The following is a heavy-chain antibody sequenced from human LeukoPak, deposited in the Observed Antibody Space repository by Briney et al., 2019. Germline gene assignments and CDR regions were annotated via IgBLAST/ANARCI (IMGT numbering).Heavy chain of an antibody. CDR2: IIPIFGTA. CDR3: ARGKTYYYDSSGYFYFDY. Sequence: SVTVSCKASGGTFSSYAISWVRQAPGQGLEWMGGIIPIFGTANYAQKFQGRVTITADESTSTAYMELSSLRSEDTAVYYCARGKTYYYDSSGYFYFDYWGQGTLVTVSS. CDR1: GGTFSSYA. D-gene: IGHD3-22*01. V-gene: IGHV1-69*13. J-gene: IGHJ4*02.